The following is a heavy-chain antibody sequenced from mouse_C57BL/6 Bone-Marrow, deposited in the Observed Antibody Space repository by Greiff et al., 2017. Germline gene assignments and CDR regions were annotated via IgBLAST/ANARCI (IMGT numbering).Heavy chain of an antibody. J-gene: IGHJ4*01. CDR2: IYPRSGNT. CDR1: GYTFTSYG. D-gene: IGHD1-1*01. Sequence: QVQLKQSGAELARPGASVKLSCKASGYTFTSYGISWVKQRTGQGLEWIGEIYPRSGNTYYNEKFKGKATLTADKSSSTAYMELRSLTSEDSAVYFCARSAIYYYGDYYAMDYWGQGTSVTVSS. CDR3: ARSAIYYYGDYYAMDY. V-gene: IGHV1-81*01.